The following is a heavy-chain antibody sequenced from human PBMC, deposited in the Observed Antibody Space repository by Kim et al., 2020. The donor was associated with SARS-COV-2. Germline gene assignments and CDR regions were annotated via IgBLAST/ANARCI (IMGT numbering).Heavy chain of an antibody. CDR1: GYTFTSYA. Sequence: ASVKVSCKASGYTFTSYAMHWVRQAPGQRLEWIGWINAGNGNTKYSQKFQGRVTITRDTSASTAYMELSRLRSEDTAVYYCSSPRNYYGSGSYRGYYYYGMDAWGHETTVTVSS. CDR2: INAGNGNT. V-gene: IGHV1-3*01. D-gene: IGHD3-10*01. J-gene: IGHJ6*02. CDR3: SSPRNYYGSGSYRGYYYYGMDA.